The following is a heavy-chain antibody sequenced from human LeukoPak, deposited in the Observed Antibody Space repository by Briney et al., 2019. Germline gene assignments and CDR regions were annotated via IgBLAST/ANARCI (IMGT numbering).Heavy chain of an antibody. CDR1: GGSFSGYY. Sequence: SETLSLTCAVYGGSFSGYYWSWIRQPPGKGLEWIGEINHSGSTNYNPSLKSRVTISVDTSKNQFSLKLSSVTAADTAVYYCARALSWFDPWGQGTLVTVSS. CDR2: INHSGST. J-gene: IGHJ5*02. CDR3: ARALSWFDP. V-gene: IGHV4-34*01.